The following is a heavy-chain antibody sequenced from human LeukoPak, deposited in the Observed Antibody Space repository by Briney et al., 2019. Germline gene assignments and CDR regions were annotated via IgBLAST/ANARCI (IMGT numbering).Heavy chain of an antibody. Sequence: GGSLRLSCAASGFTFSSYWMHWVRQAPGKGLVWVSRINSDGSSTSYADSVKGRFTISRDNAKNTLYLQINSLRAEDTAVYYCASGIDSSGSHHYYNWFDPWGQGTLVTVSS. V-gene: IGHV3-74*01. CDR1: GFTFSSYW. J-gene: IGHJ5*02. CDR3: ASGIDSSGSHHYYNWFDP. D-gene: IGHD3-22*01. CDR2: INSDGSST.